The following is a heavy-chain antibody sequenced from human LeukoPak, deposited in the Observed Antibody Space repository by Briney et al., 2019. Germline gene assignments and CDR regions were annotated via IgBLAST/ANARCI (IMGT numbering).Heavy chain of an antibody. Sequence: PGGSLRLSCAASGFSFSVYWMHWVRQAPGKGPVWVSRIKTDGSITDYADFVKGRFTISRDNAKNTLYLQMNSLRVEDTAVYYCARDPYSGSYGDSYYYYMDVWGKGTTVTISS. CDR2: IKTDGSIT. J-gene: IGHJ6*03. V-gene: IGHV3-74*01. CDR1: GFSFSVYW. CDR3: ARDPYSGSYGDSYYYYMDV. D-gene: IGHD1-26*01.